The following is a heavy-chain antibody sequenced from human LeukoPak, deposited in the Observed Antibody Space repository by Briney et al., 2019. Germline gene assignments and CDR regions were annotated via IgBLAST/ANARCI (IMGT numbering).Heavy chain of an antibody. V-gene: IGHV4-38-2*02. J-gene: IGHJ4*02. Sequence: SETLSLTCTVSGYSISSGYYWGWIRQPPGKGLEWIGSIYHSGSTYYNPSLKSRVTISVDTSKNQFSLRLSSVTAADTAVYYCASEGIAARSPFDYWGQGTLVTVSS. CDR2: IYHSGST. CDR3: ASEGIAARSPFDY. CDR1: GYSISSGYY. D-gene: IGHD6-6*01.